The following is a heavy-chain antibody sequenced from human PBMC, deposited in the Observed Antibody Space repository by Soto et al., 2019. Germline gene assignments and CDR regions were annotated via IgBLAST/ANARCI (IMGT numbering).Heavy chain of an antibody. CDR2: ISSSGSTI. CDR3: ARGVYCTNGVCRYYYYYGMDV. V-gene: IGHV3-48*03. Sequence: GGSLRLSFVASGFTFSSYEMNWVRQAPGKGLEWVSYISSSGSTIYYADSVKGRFTISRDNAKNSLYLQMNSLRAEDTAVYYCARGVYCTNGVCRYYYYYGMDVWGQGTTVTVSS. D-gene: IGHD2-8*01. CDR1: GFTFSSYE. J-gene: IGHJ6*02.